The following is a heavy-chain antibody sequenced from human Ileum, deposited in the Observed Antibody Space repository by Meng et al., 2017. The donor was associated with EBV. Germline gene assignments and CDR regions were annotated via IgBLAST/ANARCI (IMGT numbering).Heavy chain of an antibody. V-gene: IGHV3-15*01. CDR2: IKSKINGGTT. CDR1: EFSSTNAW. Sequence: EVQLVESXGGLVKPGESLRLSCAASEFSSTNAWMSWVRQAPGKGLEWVGRIKSKINGGTTDYTAPVKGRFTISRDDSKNTLYLQMNSLKSEDTAMYYCITALGGLGGRGTLVTVSS. D-gene: IGHD1-26*01. CDR3: ITALGGL. J-gene: IGHJ4*02.